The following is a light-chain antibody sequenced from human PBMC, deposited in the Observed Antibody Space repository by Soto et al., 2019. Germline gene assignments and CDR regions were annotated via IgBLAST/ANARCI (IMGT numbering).Light chain of an antibody. CDR3: QHYNSYSEA. J-gene: IGKJ1*01. CDR2: KAS. V-gene: IGKV1-5*03. CDR1: QTISSW. Sequence: DIQMTQSPSTLSGSVGDRVTITCRASQTISSWLAWYQQKPGKAPKLLIYKASTLKSGVPSRFSGSGSWTEVTLTIISLQPDDFATYYCQHYNSYSEAFGQGTKGEL.